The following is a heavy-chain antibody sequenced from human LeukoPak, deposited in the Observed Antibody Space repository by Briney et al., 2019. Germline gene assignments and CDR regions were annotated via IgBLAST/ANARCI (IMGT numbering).Heavy chain of an antibody. CDR3: ARTSNVLRFSPTDWFDP. Sequence: GASVKVSCKASGYTFTSYYMHWVRQAPGQGLEWMGIINPSGGSTSYAQKLQGRVTMTTDTSTSTAYMELRSLRSDDTAVYYCARTSNVLRFSPTDWFDPWGQGTLVTVSS. D-gene: IGHD3-3*01. CDR1: GYTFTSYY. CDR2: INPSGGST. J-gene: IGHJ5*02. V-gene: IGHV1-46*01.